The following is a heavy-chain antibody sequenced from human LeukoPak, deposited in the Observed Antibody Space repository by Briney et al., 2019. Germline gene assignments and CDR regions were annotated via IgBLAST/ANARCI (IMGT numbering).Heavy chain of an antibody. CDR2: IDPNTVGT. J-gene: IGHJ6*04. D-gene: IGHD6-13*01. Sequence: ASVKVSCKASEYTFTGYYMHWVRQAPGQGLEWMGRIDPNTVGTIYAQKFQGRVTMTRDTSVNTAYMDLSRLTSADTAVYYCARDSRVSLDVWGKGTTVTVSS. CDR3: ARDSRVSLDV. V-gene: IGHV1-2*06. CDR1: EYTFTGYY.